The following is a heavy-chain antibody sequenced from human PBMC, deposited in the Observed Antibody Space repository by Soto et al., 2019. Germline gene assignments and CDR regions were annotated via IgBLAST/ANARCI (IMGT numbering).Heavy chain of an antibody. CDR1: GYTLRELS. Sequence: ASVKVSCKVSGYTLRELSLHWVRQAPGKGLEWLAGYDPAKDETLYAQKEQGRVSMTADESTSTVYMELSGLRSEDTAIYYCAIDACCCGGDCYSLVYWGQGTLVTVSS. CDR2: YDPAKDET. J-gene: IGHJ4*02. CDR3: AIDACCCGGDCYSLVY. D-gene: IGHD2-21*02. V-gene: IGHV1-24*01.